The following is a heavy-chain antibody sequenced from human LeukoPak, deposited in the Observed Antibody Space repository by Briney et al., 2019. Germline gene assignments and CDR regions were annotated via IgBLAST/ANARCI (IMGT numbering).Heavy chain of an antibody. J-gene: IGHJ4*02. CDR2: IYSGGST. CDR3: ARRGDGYNLYYFDY. Sequence: GGSLSLSCAASGFTVSSNYMSWVRQAPGKGLEWVSVIYSGGSTYYADSVKGRFTISRDNSKNTLYLQMNSLRAEDTAVYYCARRGDGYNLYYFDYWGQGTLVTVSS. D-gene: IGHD5-24*01. V-gene: IGHV3-53*01. CDR1: GFTVSSNY.